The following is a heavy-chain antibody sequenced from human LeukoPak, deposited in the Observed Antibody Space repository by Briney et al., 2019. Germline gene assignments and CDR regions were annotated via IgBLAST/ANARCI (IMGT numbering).Heavy chain of an antibody. V-gene: IGHV4-59*13. D-gene: IGHD3-22*01. J-gene: IGHJ4*02. CDR3: TKGYYEPFDK. CDR2: ISNSGST. Sequence: SSETLSLTCTVSGASIDNYYWDWIRQSPGKGLEWIACISNSGSTKYNPSLTDRVTMSVGRSKNQVSLRLRSVTAADTGVYYCTKGYYEPFDKWGQGTLVTVSS. CDR1: GASIDNYY.